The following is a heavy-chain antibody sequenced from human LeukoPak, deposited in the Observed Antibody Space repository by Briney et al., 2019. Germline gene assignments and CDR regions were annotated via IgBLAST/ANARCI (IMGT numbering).Heavy chain of an antibody. D-gene: IGHD6-25*01. J-gene: IGHJ4*02. CDR3: AKFFAPSGGASGWTWTIDY. CDR2: ISYDGSNK. V-gene: IGHV3-30*18. Sequence: PGGSLRLSCAASGFTFSSYGMHWVRQAPGKGLEWVAVISYDGSNKYYADSVKGRFTISRDNSKNTLYLQMNSLRADDTAVYHCAKFFAPSGGASGWTWTIDYWGQGTLVTVSS. CDR1: GFTFSSYG.